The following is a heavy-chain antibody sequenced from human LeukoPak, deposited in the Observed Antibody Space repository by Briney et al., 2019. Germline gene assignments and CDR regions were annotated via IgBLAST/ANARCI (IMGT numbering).Heavy chain of an antibody. D-gene: IGHD3-16*02. J-gene: IGHJ4*02. CDR3: SSRLNDYVCGSYRYDFDY. Sequence: SETLSLTCTVSGGSFSSSSYYWGWIRQPPGKGLEWIGSIYYSGRTYYNPSLKSRATISVDTSKTQFSLKLSLVTAADAVVYYCSSRLNDYVCGSYRYDFDYWGQGTLVTASS. CDR2: IYYSGRT. V-gene: IGHV4-39*01. CDR1: GGSFSSSSYY.